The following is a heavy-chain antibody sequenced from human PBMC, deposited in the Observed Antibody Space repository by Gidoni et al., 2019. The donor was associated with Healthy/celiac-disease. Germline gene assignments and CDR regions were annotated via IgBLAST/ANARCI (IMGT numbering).Heavy chain of an antibody. V-gene: IGHV3-30-3*01. D-gene: IGHD2-2*01. CDR2: ISYDGSNK. J-gene: IGHJ3*02. CDR3: ARGPGEGPAAMEFSAFDI. Sequence: QVQLVESGGGVVQPGRSLRLSCAASGFTFSSYAMHWVRQAPGKGLEWVAVISYDGSNKYYANSVKGRFTISRDNSKNTLYLQMNSLRAEDTAVYYCARGPGEGPAAMEFSAFDIWGQGTMVTVSS. CDR1: GFTFSSYA.